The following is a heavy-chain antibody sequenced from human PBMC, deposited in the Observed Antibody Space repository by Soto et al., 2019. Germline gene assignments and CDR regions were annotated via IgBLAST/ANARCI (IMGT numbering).Heavy chain of an antibody. CDR3: ARVGAYYYDSSGPD. D-gene: IGHD3-22*01. Sequence: SETLSLTCAVYGGSFSGYYCSWIRQPPGKGLEWIGEINHSGSTNYNQSLKSRVTISVDTSKNQFSLKLSSVTAADTAVYYCARVGAYYYDSSGPDWGQGTLVTVSS. CDR2: INHSGST. V-gene: IGHV4-34*01. CDR1: GGSFSGYY. J-gene: IGHJ4*02.